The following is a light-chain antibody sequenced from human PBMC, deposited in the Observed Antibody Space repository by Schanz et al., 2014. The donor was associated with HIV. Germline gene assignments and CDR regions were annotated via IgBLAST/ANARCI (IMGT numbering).Light chain of an antibody. CDR2: EGS. V-gene: IGLV2-14*02. CDR3: NSYSHSNTYV. CDR1: SSDVGSYNL. J-gene: IGLJ1*01. Sequence: QSVLTQPASVSGSPGQSITISCTGTSSDVGSYNLVSWYQQHPGKAPKLMIYEGSKRPSGVSNRFSGSKSGNTASLTISGLQAEDEADYYCNSYSHSNTYVFGSGTKVTVL.